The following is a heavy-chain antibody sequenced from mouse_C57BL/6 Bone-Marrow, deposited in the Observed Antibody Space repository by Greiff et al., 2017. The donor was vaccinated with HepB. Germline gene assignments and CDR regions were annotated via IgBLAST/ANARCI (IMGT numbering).Heavy chain of an antibody. V-gene: IGHV2-4*01. CDR3: AKRREGPYYYAMDY. CDR2: IWSGGST. Sequence: VMLVESGPGLVQPSQSLSITCTVSGFSLTSYGVHWVRQPPGKGLEWLGVIWSGGSTDYNAAFISRLSISKDNSKSQVFFKMNSLQADDTAIYYCAKRREGPYYYAMDYWGQGTSVTVSS. CDR1: GFSLTSYG. J-gene: IGHJ4*01.